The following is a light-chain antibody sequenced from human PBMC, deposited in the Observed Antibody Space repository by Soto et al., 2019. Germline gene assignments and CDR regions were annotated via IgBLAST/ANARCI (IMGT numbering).Light chain of an antibody. V-gene: IGKV1-5*03. J-gene: IGKJ1*01. CDR2: KAS. CDR1: QTISSW. CDR3: QHYNSYSEA. Sequence: DIQMTQSPATLSRSVGGRVTVTCRARQTISSWLAWYQQKPGKAPKLLIYKASTLKSGVPSRFSGSGSGTEFTLTISSLQPDDFATYYCQHYNSYSEAFGQGTKVDIK.